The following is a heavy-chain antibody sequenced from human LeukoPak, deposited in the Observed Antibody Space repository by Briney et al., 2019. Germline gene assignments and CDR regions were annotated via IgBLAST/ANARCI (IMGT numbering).Heavy chain of an antibody. CDR2: IYYTGTT. Sequence: SETLSLTCTVSGXSISSSSYYWGWVRQPPGKGLELIGSIYYTGTTYYNPSLKSRVTISVDTSKNQFSLKLSSVTAADTAVYYCASTKTIAARAFDIWGQGTMVTVSS. J-gene: IGHJ3*02. CDR3: ASTKTIAARAFDI. CDR1: GXSISSSSYY. V-gene: IGHV4-39*01. D-gene: IGHD6-6*01.